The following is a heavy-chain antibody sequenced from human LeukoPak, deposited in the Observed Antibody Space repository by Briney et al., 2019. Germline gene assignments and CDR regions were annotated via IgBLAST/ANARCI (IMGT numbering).Heavy chain of an antibody. Sequence: GGSLKLSCAASEFHFSSYAMSWVRQAPRKGLEWVSAISGSGGSTYYADSVKGRFSISRDNSKNTLYLQMNSLSVEDTAVYYCARDPHIRNGMDVWGQGTTVIVAS. CDR2: ISGSGGST. CDR3: ARDPHIRNGMDV. CDR1: EFHFSSYA. V-gene: IGHV3-23*01. J-gene: IGHJ6*02.